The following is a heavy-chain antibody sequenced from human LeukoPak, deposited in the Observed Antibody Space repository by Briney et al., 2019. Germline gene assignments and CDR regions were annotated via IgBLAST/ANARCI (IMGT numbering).Heavy chain of an antibody. J-gene: IGHJ6*02. CDR1: GYTFTSYG. CDR2: SSAYNGNT. V-gene: IGHV1-18*01. D-gene: IGHD3-22*01. Sequence: GASVKVSCKASGYTFTSYGISWVRQAPAQGLEWVGWSSAYNGNTNYAQKLQGRVTMTTDTSTSTAYMELRSLRSDDTAVYYCARVHYYDSSGYFVDYYYYYGMDVWGQGTTVTVSS. CDR3: ARVHYYDSSGYFVDYYYYYGMDV.